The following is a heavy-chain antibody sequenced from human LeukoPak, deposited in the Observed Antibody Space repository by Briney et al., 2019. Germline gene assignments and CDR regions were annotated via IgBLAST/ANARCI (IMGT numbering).Heavy chain of an antibody. CDR1: GGSFSGYY. CDR2: INHSGST. V-gene: IGHV4-34*01. CDR3: ARGSPGVLRFLEWSIGDAFDI. D-gene: IGHD3-3*01. Sequence: PSETLFLTCAVYGGSFSGYYWSWIRQPPGKGLEWIGEINHSGSTNYNPSLKSRVTISVDTSKNQFSLKLSSVTAADTAVYYCARGSPGVLRFLEWSIGDAFDIWGQGTMVTVSS. J-gene: IGHJ3*02.